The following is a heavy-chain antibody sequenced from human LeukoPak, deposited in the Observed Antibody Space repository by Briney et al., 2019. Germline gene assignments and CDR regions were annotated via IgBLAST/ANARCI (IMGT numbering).Heavy chain of an antibody. CDR1: GGTFSSYT. CDR2: IIPILGIA. D-gene: IGHD3-10*01. CDR3: ARAEKEVRGVSLDY. V-gene: IGHV1-69*02. Sequence: SVKVSCKASGGTFSSYTISWVRQAPGQGLEWMGRIIPILGIANYAQKFQGRVTITADKSTSTAYMGLSSLRSEDTAVYFCARAEKEVRGVSLDYWGQGTLVTVSS. J-gene: IGHJ4*02.